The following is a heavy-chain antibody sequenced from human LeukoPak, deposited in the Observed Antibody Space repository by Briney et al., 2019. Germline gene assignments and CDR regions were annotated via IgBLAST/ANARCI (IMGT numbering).Heavy chain of an antibody. CDR2: ISDIGRNK. D-gene: IGHD3-3*01. CDR1: GFTFSSYA. J-gene: IGHJ5*02. V-gene: IGHV3-30-3*01. Sequence: GRSLRLSCAASGFTFSSYAMRWVRHAPGKGLEWVSAISDIGRNKYYADSVKGRFTISRDNSKNTLYLQMNSLRAEDTAVYYCARDHAASITIFGVDPLNWFDPWGQGTLVTVSS. CDR3: ARDHAASITIFGVDPLNWFDP.